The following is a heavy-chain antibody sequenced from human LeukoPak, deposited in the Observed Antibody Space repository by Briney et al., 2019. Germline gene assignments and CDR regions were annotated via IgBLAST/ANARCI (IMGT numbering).Heavy chain of an antibody. J-gene: IGHJ4*02. Sequence: GGSLRLSCAASGFSFSTNFMTWVRQAPGKGLEWVAVISYDGSSKYYADSVKGRFTISRDSSNNTLYLQMNSLRVEDTSVYYCAREMPTTETFDYWGQGALVTVPS. D-gene: IGHD5-24*01. CDR1: GFSFSTNF. CDR3: AREMPTTETFDY. V-gene: IGHV3-30-3*01. CDR2: ISYDGSSK.